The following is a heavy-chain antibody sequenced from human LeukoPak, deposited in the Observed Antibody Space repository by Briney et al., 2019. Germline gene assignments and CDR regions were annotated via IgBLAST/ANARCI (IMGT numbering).Heavy chain of an antibody. D-gene: IGHD3-22*01. CDR1: GFTFSSYA. CDR2: ISGSGGST. J-gene: IGHJ4*02. Sequence: PGGSLRLSCAASGFTFSSYAMSWVRQAPGKGLEWVSAISGSGGSTYYADSVKGRFTISRDNSKNTLYLQMNSLRAEDTAVYYCAQGPFNTYYYDSSGYPGYFDYWGQGTLVTVSS. CDR3: AQGPFNTYYYDSSGYPGYFDY. V-gene: IGHV3-23*01.